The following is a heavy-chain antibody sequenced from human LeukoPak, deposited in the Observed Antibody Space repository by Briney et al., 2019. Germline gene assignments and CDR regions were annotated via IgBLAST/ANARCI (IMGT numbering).Heavy chain of an antibody. V-gene: IGHV4-34*01. CDR1: GGSFSGYY. CDR3: ARALKATVTLVDY. CDR2: INHSGST. D-gene: IGHD4-17*01. J-gene: IGHJ4*02. Sequence: SETPSLTCAVYGGSFSGYYWSWIRQPPGRGLEWIGEINHSGSTNYNPSLKSRVTISVDTSKNQFSLKLSSVTAADTAVYYCARALKATVTLVDYWGQGTLVTVSS.